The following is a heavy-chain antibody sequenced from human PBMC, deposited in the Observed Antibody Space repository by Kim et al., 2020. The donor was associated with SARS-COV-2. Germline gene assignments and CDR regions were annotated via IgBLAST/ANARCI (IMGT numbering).Heavy chain of an antibody. D-gene: IGHD2-21*02. CDR3: ARAYCGGDCAPSYYYG. Sequence: SETLSLTCTVSGGSISSSSYYWGWIRQPPGKGLEWIGSIYFSGSTYYNPSLKSRVTISVDTSKNQFSLKVNSVTAADTAVYYCARAYCGGDCAPSYYYG. V-gene: IGHV4-39*07. CDR2: IYFSGST. J-gene: IGHJ6*01. CDR1: GGSISSSSYY.